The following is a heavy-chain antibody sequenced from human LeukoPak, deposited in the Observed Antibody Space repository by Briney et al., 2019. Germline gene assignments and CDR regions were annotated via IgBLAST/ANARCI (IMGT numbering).Heavy chain of an antibody. D-gene: IGHD2-21*01. CDR3: AAFSYLAFDI. J-gene: IGHJ3*02. CDR1: GFTLSGYW. Sequence: GGSLRLSCAASGFTLSGYWVSWVRQTPGRGLEWVANIKQDGDEKSYVDSVKGRFTISRDNAKNSAYLQINSLRVEDTAVYYCAAFSYLAFDIWGQGTMVTVSS. CDR2: IKQDGDEK. V-gene: IGHV3-7*01.